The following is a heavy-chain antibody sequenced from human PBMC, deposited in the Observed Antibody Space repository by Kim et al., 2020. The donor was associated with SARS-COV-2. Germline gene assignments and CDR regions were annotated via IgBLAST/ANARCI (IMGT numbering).Heavy chain of an antibody. D-gene: IGHD3-10*01. CDR3: AGGGSGYGSGFDP. J-gene: IGHJ5*02. CDR2: INAGNGNT. V-gene: IGHV1-3*01. CDR1: GYTFTSYA. Sequence: ASVKVSCKASGYTFTSYAMHWVRQAPGQRLEWMGWINAGNGNTKYSQKFQGRVTITRDTSASTTYLELSSLRSEDTAVYYCAGGGSGYGSGFDPWARGTLGTVSS.